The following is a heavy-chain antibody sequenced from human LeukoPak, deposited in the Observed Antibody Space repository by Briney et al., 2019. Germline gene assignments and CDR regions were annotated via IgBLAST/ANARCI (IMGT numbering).Heavy chain of an antibody. J-gene: IGHJ4*02. D-gene: IGHD3-10*01. Sequence: SETLSLTCAVSGGSISSSNWWSWVRQPPGKGLEWIGEIYHSGSTNYNPSLKSRVTMSVDKSKNQFSLKLSSVTAADTAVYYCARRPRRWFGEQHFDYWGQGTLVTVSS. V-gene: IGHV4-4*02. CDR3: ARRPRRWFGEQHFDY. CDR2: IYHSGST. CDR1: GGSISSSNW.